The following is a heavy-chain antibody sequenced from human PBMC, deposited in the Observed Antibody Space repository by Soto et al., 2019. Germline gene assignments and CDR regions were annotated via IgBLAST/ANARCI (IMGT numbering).Heavy chain of an antibody. CDR1: GVTFSSYS. CDR2: ISSSSSYI. CDR3: ARDSVMGYCSGGSCYSYYYYGMDV. D-gene: IGHD2-15*01. Sequence: GGCLRLSCAASGVTFSSYSMNWVRQAPGKGLEWVSSISSSSSYIYYADSVKGRFTISRDNAKNSLYLQMNSLRAEDTAVYYCARDSVMGYCSGGSCYSYYYYGMDVWGQGTTVTVSS. V-gene: IGHV3-21*01. J-gene: IGHJ6*02.